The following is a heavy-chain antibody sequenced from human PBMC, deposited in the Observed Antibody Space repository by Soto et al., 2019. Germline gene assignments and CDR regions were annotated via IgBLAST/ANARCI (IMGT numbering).Heavy chain of an antibody. CDR3: AREAGRGYLAY. J-gene: IGHJ4*02. CDR1: GFPFSSYN. V-gene: IGHV3-48*01. D-gene: IGHD6-13*01. Sequence: GGSLRLSCAASGFPFSSYNMNWVRQAPGKGLEWVSYISSSSSAIYYADSVKGRFTISRDNAKNSLYLQMNSLRAEDTAVYFCAREAGRGYLAYWGQGTLVTVSS. CDR2: ISSSSSAI.